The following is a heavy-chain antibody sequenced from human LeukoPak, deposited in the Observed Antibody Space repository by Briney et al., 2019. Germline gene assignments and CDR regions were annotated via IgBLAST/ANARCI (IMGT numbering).Heavy chain of an antibody. V-gene: IGHV3-11*04. CDR2: ISSSGSTI. D-gene: IGHD1-26*01. Sequence: KPRGSLRLSCAASGFTFSDYYMSWIRQAPGKGLEWVSHISSSGSTIYYADSVKGRFTISRDNAKNSLYLQMNSLRAEDTAVYYCARDRSGDSGSYYVRTPYYFDYWGQGTLVTVSS. J-gene: IGHJ4*02. CDR3: ARDRSGDSGSYYVRTPYYFDY. CDR1: GFTFSDYY.